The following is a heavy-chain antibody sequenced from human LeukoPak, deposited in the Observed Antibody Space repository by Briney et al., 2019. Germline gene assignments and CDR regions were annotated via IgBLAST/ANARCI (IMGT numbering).Heavy chain of an antibody. V-gene: IGHV1-2*02. CDR2: INPNSGGT. Sequence: ASVKVFCKASGYTFTGYYMHWVRQAPGQGLEWMGWINPNSGGTNYAQKFQGRVTMTRDTSISTAYMELSRLRSDDTAVYYCARLGYCSSTSCYTGDYYYYYYMDVWGKGTTVTVSS. CDR1: GYTFTGYY. CDR3: ARLGYCSSTSCYTGDYYYYYYMDV. J-gene: IGHJ6*03. D-gene: IGHD2-2*02.